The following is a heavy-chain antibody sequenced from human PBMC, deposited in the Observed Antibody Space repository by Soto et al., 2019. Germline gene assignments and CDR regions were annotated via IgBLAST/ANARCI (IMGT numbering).Heavy chain of an antibody. Sequence: GASVKVSCKASGYTFTSYAVHWVRQAPGQRLEWMGWINAGNGNTKYSQKFQGRVTITRDTSASTAYMELSSLRSVDTATYYCAHRPRARKNCSGGSCYPNWFDPWGQGTLVPVSS. CDR3: AHRPRARKNCSGGSCYPNWFDP. CDR2: INAGNGNT. V-gene: IGHV1-3*01. CDR1: GYTFTSYA. D-gene: IGHD2-15*01. J-gene: IGHJ5*02.